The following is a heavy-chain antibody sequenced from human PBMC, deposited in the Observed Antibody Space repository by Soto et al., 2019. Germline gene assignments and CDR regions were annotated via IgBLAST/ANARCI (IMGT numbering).Heavy chain of an antibody. J-gene: IGHJ4*02. V-gene: IGHV1-18*01. CDR1: GYTFSRLS. Sequence: DAVKVTYKASGYTFSRLSISWVRQAPGQGLEWVGWISPYKGNTHYAQGLQGRVTMTTGTSTSTAYMEPRSLRSDDTAVYYCARDLDASVSYYTDYWGRGTLVTVSS. CDR2: ISPYKGNT. D-gene: IGHD3-10*01. CDR3: ARDLDASVSYYTDY.